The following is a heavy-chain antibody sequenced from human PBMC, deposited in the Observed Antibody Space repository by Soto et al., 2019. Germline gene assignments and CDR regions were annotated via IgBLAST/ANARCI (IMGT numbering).Heavy chain of an antibody. CDR3: ARATVTTVSFDY. CDR2: INPNSGGT. CDR1: GYTFTGYY. D-gene: IGHD4-17*01. J-gene: IGHJ4*02. Sequence: DSVKVSCKASGYTFTGYYMHWVRQAPGQGLEWMGWINPNSGGTNYAQKFQGRVTMTRDTSISTAYMELSRLRSDDTAVYYCARATVTTVSFDYPVPATQVTVSS. V-gene: IGHV1-2*02.